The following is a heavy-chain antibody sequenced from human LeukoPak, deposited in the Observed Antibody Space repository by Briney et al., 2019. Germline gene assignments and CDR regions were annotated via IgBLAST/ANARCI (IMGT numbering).Heavy chain of an antibody. J-gene: IGHJ3*02. CDR1: GGSISSGSYY. Sequence: PSETLSLTCTVSGGSISSGSYYWSWIRQPAGKGLEWIGRIYTSGSTNYNPSLKSRVTMSVDTSKNQFSLKLSSVTAADTAVYYCARYAVAGTSWSNAFDIWGQGTMVTVSS. V-gene: IGHV4-61*02. CDR3: ARYAVAGTSWSNAFDI. CDR2: IYTSGST. D-gene: IGHD6-19*01.